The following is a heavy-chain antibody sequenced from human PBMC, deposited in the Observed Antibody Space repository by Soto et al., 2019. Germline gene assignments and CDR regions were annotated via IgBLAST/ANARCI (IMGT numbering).Heavy chain of an antibody. Sequence: QVQLVQSGAEVKKPGSSVKVSCKASGGTFSSYASSWVRQAPGQGLEWMGGIIPIFGTANYAQKFQGRVTINADKSTSTAYMELSSLRSEDTAVYYCARVEWGSSSGWFAPWGQGTLVTVSS. CDR2: IIPIFGTA. D-gene: IGHD6-6*01. CDR1: GGTFSSYA. J-gene: IGHJ5*02. V-gene: IGHV1-69*06. CDR3: ARVEWGSSSGWFAP.